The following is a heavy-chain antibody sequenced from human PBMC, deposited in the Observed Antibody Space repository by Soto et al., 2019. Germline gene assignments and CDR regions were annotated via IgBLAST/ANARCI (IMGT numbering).Heavy chain of an antibody. V-gene: IGHV1-69*13. CDR2: IIPIFGTA. CDR1: GGTFSSYA. D-gene: IGHD6-13*01. CDR3: SSHSSSWYSWFDP. Sequence: WASVKVSCKASGGTFSSYAISWVRQAPGQGLEWMGGIIPIFGTANYAQKFQGRVTITADESTSTAYMELSSLRSEDTAVYYCSSHSSSWYSWFDPWGQGTLVTVSS. J-gene: IGHJ5*02.